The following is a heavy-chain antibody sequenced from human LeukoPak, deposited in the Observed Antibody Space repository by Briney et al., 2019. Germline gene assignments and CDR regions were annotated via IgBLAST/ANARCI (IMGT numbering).Heavy chain of an antibody. J-gene: IGHJ6*03. V-gene: IGHV1-18*01. Sequence: ASVKVSCKASGYTFTSYGISWVRQAPGQGREWMGWISAYNGNTNYAQKLQGRVTMTTDTSTSTAYMELRSLRSDDTAVYYCARELVGATTGYYYMDVWGKGTTATVSS. CDR1: GYTFTSYG. CDR2: ISAYNGNT. D-gene: IGHD1-26*01. CDR3: ARELVGATTGYYYMDV.